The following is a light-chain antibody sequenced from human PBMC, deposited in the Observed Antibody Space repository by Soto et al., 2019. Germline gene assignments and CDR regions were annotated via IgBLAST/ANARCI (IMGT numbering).Light chain of an antibody. J-gene: IGLJ1*01. CDR1: SSNIGAGYD. V-gene: IGLV1-40*01. Sequence: QSVLTQQPSVSGAPGQRVTISCTWSSSNIGAGYDVHWYQRLPGTAPKVLIYGNNNRPSGFPDRFSGSKSGTSASLAITGLQAEDEADYYCQSYDSSLSGSYVVGNGTKLTVL. CDR2: GNN. CDR3: QSYDSSLSGSYV.